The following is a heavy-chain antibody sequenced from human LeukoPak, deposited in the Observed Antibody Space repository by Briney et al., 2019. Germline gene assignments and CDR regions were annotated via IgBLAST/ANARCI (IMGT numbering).Heavy chain of an antibody. D-gene: IGHD6-19*01. CDR1: GFTFDDYA. Sequence: PGRSLGLSCAASGFTFDDYAMHWVRQAPGKGLEWVSGISWNSGSIGYADSVKGRFTISRDNAKNSLYLQMNSLRAEDTALYYCAKASGWYWHYFDYWGQGTLVTVPS. CDR3: AKASGWYWHYFDY. CDR2: ISWNSGSI. J-gene: IGHJ4*02. V-gene: IGHV3-9*01.